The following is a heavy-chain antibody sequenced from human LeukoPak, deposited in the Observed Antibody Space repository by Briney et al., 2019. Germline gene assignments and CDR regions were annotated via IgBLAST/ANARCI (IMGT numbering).Heavy chain of an antibody. D-gene: IGHD3-16*02. J-gene: IGHJ4*02. CDR2: IYYSGST. CDR3: ARGSFY. Sequence: SENLSLTCTVSGGSISSYYWSWIRQPPGKGLEWIGYIYYSGSTNYNPSLKSRVTISVDTSKNQFSLKLSSVTAADTAVYYCARGSFYWGQGTLVTVSS. V-gene: IGHV4-59*12. CDR1: GGSISSYY.